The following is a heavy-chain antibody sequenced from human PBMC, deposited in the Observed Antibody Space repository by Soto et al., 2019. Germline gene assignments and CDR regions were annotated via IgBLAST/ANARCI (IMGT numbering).Heavy chain of an antibody. CDR3: ARDERDIVVVPAPPVRGEFHYYYYMDV. J-gene: IGHJ6*03. Sequence: PGGSLRLSCAASGFTFSSYGMHWVRQAPGKGLEWVAVIWYDGSNKYYADSVKGRFTISRDNSKNTLYLQMNSLRAEDTAVYYCARDERDIVVVPAPPVRGEFHYYYYMDVWGKGTTVTVSS. CDR2: IWYDGSNK. V-gene: IGHV3-33*01. D-gene: IGHD2-2*01. CDR1: GFTFSSYG.